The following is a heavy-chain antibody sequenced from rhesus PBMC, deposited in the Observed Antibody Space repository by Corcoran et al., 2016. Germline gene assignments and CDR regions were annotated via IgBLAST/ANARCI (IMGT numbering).Heavy chain of an antibody. CDR1: GGSISSSNL. CDR2: IYSNTERT. Sequence: QVQLQESGPGLVKPSETLSLTCAVSGGSISSSNLWSWMRQPPGAGLEWSGCIYSNTERTNDNPSRKNRVTISKDTSKNRVSVRLSSVTAADTAVYYSARGHSVSYYRFDVWGPGVLVTVSS. D-gene: IGHD3-16*01. CDR3: ARGHSVSYYRFDV. V-gene: IGHV4S18*01. J-gene: IGHJ5-1*01.